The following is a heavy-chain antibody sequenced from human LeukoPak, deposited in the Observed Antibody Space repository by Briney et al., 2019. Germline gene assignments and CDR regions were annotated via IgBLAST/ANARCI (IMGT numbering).Heavy chain of an antibody. CDR2: IWYDGSNK. J-gene: IGHJ3*02. CDR3: ARDGGSVAFDI. V-gene: IGHV3-33*08. CDR1: GFTFSCYT. Sequence: GGSLRLSCSASGFTFSCYTMHWVRQAPGKGLEWVAVIWYDGSNKYYADSVKGRFTISRDNSKNTLYLQMNSLRAEDTAVYYCARDGGSVAFDIWGQGTMVTVSS. D-gene: IGHD3-10*01.